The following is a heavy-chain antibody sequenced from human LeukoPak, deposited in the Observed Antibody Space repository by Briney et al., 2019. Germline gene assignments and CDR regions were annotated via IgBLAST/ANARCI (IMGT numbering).Heavy chain of an antibody. J-gene: IGHJ4*02. CDR3: AREATWGQWYFDH. D-gene: IGHD6-19*01. Sequence: PGTSLRLSCVASGFSFSNHGMHWVRQAPGKGLEWVSVIASDGGAKFHADSVKGRFTLSRDNPKNMFFLQMNLLTVEDTAIYYCAREATWGQWYFDHGGQGTPVTVSS. CDR1: GFSFSNHG. V-gene: IGHV3-30*03. CDR2: IASDGGAK.